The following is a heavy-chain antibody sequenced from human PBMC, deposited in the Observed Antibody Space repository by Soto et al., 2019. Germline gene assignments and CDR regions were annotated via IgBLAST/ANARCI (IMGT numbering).Heavy chain of an antibody. Sequence: GGSLRLSCAASGFTVSSNYMSWVRQAPGKGLEWVSVIYSGGSTYYADSVKGRFTISRDNSKNTLYLQMNSLRAEDTAVYYCARDQPGYSYGYGLGYWGQGTLVTVSS. V-gene: IGHV3-66*01. CDR2: IYSGGST. CDR1: GFTVSSNY. CDR3: ARDQPGYSYGYGLGY. D-gene: IGHD5-18*01. J-gene: IGHJ4*02.